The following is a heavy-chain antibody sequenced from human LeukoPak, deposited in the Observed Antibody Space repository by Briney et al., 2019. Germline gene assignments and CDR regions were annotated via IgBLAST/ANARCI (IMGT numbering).Heavy chain of an antibody. D-gene: IGHD3-22*01. J-gene: IGHJ4*02. V-gene: IGHV1-18*01. Sequence: VSVKVSCKASGYTFTSYGISWVRQAPGQGLEWMGWISAYNGNTKYSQKFQGRVTITRDTSASTAYMELSSLRSEDTAVYYCASDYDSSGYYFNWGQGTLVTVSS. CDR2: ISAYNGNT. CDR3: ASDYDSSGYYFN. CDR1: GYTFTSYG.